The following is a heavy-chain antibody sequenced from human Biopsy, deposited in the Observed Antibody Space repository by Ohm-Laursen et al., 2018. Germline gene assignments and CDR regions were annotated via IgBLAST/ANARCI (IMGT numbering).Heavy chain of an antibody. CDR3: TRDTTYYAGTTYYDALDV. CDR2: IKRDGSQS. Sequence: SLRLSCSASGFNFSTYWMTWVRQAPGKGLEWVANIKRDGSQSNHADSVKGRFTISRDNAKNSLYLQMNSLRAEDTAVYYCTRDTTYYAGTTYYDALDVWGQGTTVTVSS. V-gene: IGHV3-7*01. J-gene: IGHJ3*01. CDR1: GFNFSTYW. D-gene: IGHD2/OR15-2a*01.